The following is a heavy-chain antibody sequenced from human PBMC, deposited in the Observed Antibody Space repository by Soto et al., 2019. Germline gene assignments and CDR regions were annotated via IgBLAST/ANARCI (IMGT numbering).Heavy chain of an antibody. J-gene: IGHJ5*02. V-gene: IGHV1-18*01. D-gene: IGHD2-15*01. Sequence: QVQLVQSGGEVKKPGASVKVSCKASGYTFTSYGISWVRQAPGQGLEWMGRISAYNGNTNYAQKLQGRVTMTTDTTTSTAYKELRSLISDDTAVYYCARVVIALGHCFDPWGQGTLVTVSS. CDR2: ISAYNGNT. CDR1: GYTFTSYG. CDR3: ARVVIALGHCFDP.